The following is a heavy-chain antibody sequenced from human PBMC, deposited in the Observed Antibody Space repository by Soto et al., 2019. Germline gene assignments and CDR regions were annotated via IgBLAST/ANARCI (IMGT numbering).Heavy chain of an antibody. CDR1: GLTFTIYA. Sequence: GSLRLSCAASGLTFTIYAMSWVRQAPGKGLEWVSGISGSGGNTYYADSVKGRFTISRDNSKNTLYLQMNSLRAEDTAVYYCAINWDCCRGTCYSYYSYDVDVWCQGTTVTVSS. V-gene: IGHV3-23*01. CDR2: ISGSGGNT. J-gene: IGHJ6*02. D-gene: IGHD2-15*01. CDR3: AINWDCCRGTCYSYYSYDVDV.